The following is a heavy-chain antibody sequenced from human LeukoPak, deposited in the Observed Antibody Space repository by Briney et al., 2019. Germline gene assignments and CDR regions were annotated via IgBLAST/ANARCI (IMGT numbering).Heavy chain of an antibody. CDR1: GYTFTSYG. D-gene: IGHD3-22*01. J-gene: IGHJ5*02. Sequence: ASVKVSCKASGYTFTSYGISWVRQAPGQGLEWMGWISAYNGNTNYAQKLQGRVTMTTDTSTSTAYMELRSLRSDDTAVYYCARQTASRWYYYDSSGYSNWFDPWGQGTLVTVSS. V-gene: IGHV1-18*01. CDR2: ISAYNGNT. CDR3: ARQTASRWYYYDSSGYSNWFDP.